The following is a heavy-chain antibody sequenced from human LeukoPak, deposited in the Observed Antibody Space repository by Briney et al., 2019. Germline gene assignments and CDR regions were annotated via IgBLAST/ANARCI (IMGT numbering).Heavy chain of an antibody. CDR2: IYYSGSA. J-gene: IGHJ3*02. CDR1: GGSISSYY. Sequence: PSETLSLTCTVSGGSISSYYWSWIRQPPGKGLEWIGYIYYSGSANYNPSLKSRVTISVDTSKNQFSLKLSSVTAADTAVYYCAAGFLEWLLEPRGAFDIWGQGTMVTVSS. CDR3: AAGFLEWLLEPRGAFDI. V-gene: IGHV4-59*12. D-gene: IGHD3-3*01.